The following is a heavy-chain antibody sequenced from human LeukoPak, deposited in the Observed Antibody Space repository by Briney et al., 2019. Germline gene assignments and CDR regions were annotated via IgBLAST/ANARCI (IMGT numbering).Heavy chain of an antibody. CDR3: ARRLAAAGTHHDAFDI. Sequence: SETLSLTCTVSGGSISSSSYYWGWIRQPPGKGLEWIGSIYYSGSTYYNPSLKSRVTISVDTSKNQFSLKLTSVTAADTAVYYCARRLAAAGTHHDAFDIWGQGTMVTVSS. CDR1: GGSISSSSYY. V-gene: IGHV4-39*07. J-gene: IGHJ3*02. D-gene: IGHD6-13*01. CDR2: IYYSGST.